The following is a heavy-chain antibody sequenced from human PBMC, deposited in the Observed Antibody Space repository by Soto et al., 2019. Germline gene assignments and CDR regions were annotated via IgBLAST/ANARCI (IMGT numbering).Heavy chain of an antibody. CDR1: GFTFSSYW. Sequence: PGGSLRLSCAASGFTFSSYWMSWVRQAPGKGLEWVANIKQDGSEKYYVDSVKGRFTISRDNAKNSLYLQMNSLRAEDTAVYYCARVGRYFDLNWFDPWGQGTLVTVSS. J-gene: IGHJ5*02. V-gene: IGHV3-7*01. CDR2: IKQDGSEK. CDR3: ARVGRYFDLNWFDP. D-gene: IGHD3-9*01.